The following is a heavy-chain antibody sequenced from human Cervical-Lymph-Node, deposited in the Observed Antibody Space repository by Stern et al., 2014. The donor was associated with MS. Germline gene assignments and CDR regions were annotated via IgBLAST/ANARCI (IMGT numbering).Heavy chain of an antibody. CDR3: ARVTEFLRFFYPDY. Sequence: VQLVESGPGLVKPSQTLSLTCTVSGGAVSSGDRYWSWIRQHPAKGLEWIGYISYSGNTYYNPSLESRVTISMDRSKNQFSLKLRSVTAADTAVYYCARVTEFLRFFYPDYWGQGIRVTVSS. V-gene: IGHV4-31*03. D-gene: IGHD3-3*01. J-gene: IGHJ4*02. CDR1: GGAVSSGDRY. CDR2: ISYSGNT.